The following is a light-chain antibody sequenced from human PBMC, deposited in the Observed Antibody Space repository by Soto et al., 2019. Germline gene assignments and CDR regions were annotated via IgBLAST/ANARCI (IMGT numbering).Light chain of an antibody. Sequence: QSVLTQPPSVSGAPGQRVTISCTGSSSNIGTGYDVYWYQQLPGTAPKLLIYGNNNRPSGVPDRFSGSKSGTSASLAITGLQAEDEADYYCQSFDNNLSAVAFGGGTKLTVL. CDR3: QSFDNNLSAVA. CDR2: GNN. CDR1: SSNIGTGYD. J-gene: IGLJ2*01. V-gene: IGLV1-40*01.